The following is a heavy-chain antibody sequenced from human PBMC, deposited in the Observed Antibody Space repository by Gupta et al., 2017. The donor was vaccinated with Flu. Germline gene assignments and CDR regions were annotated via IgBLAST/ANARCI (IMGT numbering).Heavy chain of an antibody. CDR3: ARNPADYYDSSGYQGRGLYYYGMDV. V-gene: IGHV5-51*03. CDR1: GYSFTSYW. D-gene: IGHD3-22*01. Sequence: EVQLVQSGAEVKKPGESLKISCKGSGYSFTSYWIGWVRQMPGKGLEWMGIIYPGDSDTRYSTSFQGQVTISADKAISTAYLQWSSLKAADTAMYYCARNPADYYDSSGYQGRGLYYYGMDVGCQGTTVTVSS. CDR2: IYPGDSDT. J-gene: IGHJ6*02.